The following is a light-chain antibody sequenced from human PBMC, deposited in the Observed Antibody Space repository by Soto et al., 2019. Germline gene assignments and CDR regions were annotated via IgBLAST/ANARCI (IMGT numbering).Light chain of an antibody. CDR2: EVT. J-gene: IGLJ2*01. CDR3: SSYAGSNTVL. CDR1: SSDVGGFNY. V-gene: IGLV2-8*01. Sequence: QSALTQPPSASGSPGQSVTISCTGTSSDVGGFNYVSWYQHHPGKAPKLMIYEVTKRPSGVPARFSGSKSGNTASLTVSGLQAEDEADYYCSSYAGSNTVLFGGGTKVTVL.